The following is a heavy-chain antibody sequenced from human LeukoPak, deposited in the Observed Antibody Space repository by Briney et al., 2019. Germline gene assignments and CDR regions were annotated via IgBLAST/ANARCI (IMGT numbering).Heavy chain of an antibody. CDR3: ARDLFWSGYYLSLRYYGMDV. J-gene: IGHJ6*02. CDR1: GYTFTGYY. Sequence: ASVKVSCKASGYTFTGYYMHWVRPAPGQGLEWMGWINPNSGGTNYAQKFQGRVTMTRDTSISTAYMELSRLRSDDTAVYYCARDLFWSGYYLSLRYYGMDVWGQGTTVTVSS. V-gene: IGHV1-2*02. CDR2: INPNSGGT. D-gene: IGHD3-3*01.